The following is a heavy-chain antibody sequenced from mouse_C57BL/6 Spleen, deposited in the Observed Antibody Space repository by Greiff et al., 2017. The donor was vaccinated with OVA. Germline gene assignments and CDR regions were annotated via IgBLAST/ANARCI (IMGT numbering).Heavy chain of an antibody. D-gene: IGHD2-1*01. CDR1: GIDFSRYW. CDR3: ARHLYYGNYDYAMDY. Sequence: EVQLVESGGGLVQPGGSLKLSCAASGIDFSRYWMSWVRRAPGKGLEWIGEINPDSSTINYAPSLKDKFIISRDNAKNTLYLQMSKVRSEDTALYYCARHLYYGNYDYAMDYWGQGTSVTVSS. V-gene: IGHV4-1*01. J-gene: IGHJ4*01. CDR2: INPDSSTI.